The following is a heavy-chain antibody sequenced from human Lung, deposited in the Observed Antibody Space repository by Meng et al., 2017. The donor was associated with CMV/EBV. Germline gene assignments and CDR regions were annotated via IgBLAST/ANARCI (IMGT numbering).Heavy chain of an antibody. Sequence: SXXVSXXASGYTFTSYGISWVRQAPGQGLEWMGWISAYNGNTNYAQKLQGRVTMTTDTSTSTAYMELRSLRSDDTAVYYCARGIVIAVAGTGVDYWCQGTLVTVSS. J-gene: IGHJ4*02. CDR2: ISAYNGNT. CDR1: GYTFTSYG. D-gene: IGHD6-19*01. V-gene: IGHV1-18*01. CDR3: ARGIVIAVAGTGVDY.